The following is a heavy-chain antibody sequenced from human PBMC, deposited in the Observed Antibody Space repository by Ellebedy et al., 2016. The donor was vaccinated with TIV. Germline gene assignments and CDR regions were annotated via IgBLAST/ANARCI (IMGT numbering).Heavy chain of an antibody. CDR3: ARDVFFGLFD. J-gene: IGHJ4*02. D-gene: IGHD3/OR15-3a*01. V-gene: IGHV3-48*02. CDR1: GCRFSRVS. Sequence: GESLKISCTASGCRFSRVSRNWVRQAQGKGLEWLSYIGTTTGSISYADSAKGRFNISRDNAKNPLHLQMNSLGDEDTAVYYCARDVFFGLFDWGQGTLVTVSS. CDR2: IGTTTGSI.